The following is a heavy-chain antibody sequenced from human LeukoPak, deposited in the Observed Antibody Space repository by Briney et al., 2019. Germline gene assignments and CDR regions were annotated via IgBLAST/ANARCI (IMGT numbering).Heavy chain of an antibody. D-gene: IGHD2-2*01. J-gene: IGHJ6*02. Sequence: GASVKVSCKASGYTFTSYGISWVRQAPGQGLEWMGGIIPIFGTANYAQKFQGRVTITADESTSTAYMELSSLRSEDTAVYYCARGKVGCSSTSCNYGMDVWGQGTTVTVSS. CDR3: ARGKVGCSSTSCNYGMDV. CDR1: GYTFTSYG. CDR2: IIPIFGTA. V-gene: IGHV1-69*13.